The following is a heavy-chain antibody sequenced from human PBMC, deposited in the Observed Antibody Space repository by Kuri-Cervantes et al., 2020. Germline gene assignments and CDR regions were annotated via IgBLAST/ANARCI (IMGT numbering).Heavy chain of an antibody. CDR1: GFTFSDHW. D-gene: IGHD3-10*01. Sequence: GESLKISCVASGFTFSDHWMSWVRQAPGKGLEWVANINPDGSATYYVDGVKGRFTFSRDNAKNSVSLQMSSLRADDTAMYYCASSPRTMVRGVIQDRSWCDPWGQGTLATVSS. CDR2: INPDGSAT. CDR3: ASSPRTMVRGVIQDRSWCDP. J-gene: IGHJ5*02. V-gene: IGHV3-7*01.